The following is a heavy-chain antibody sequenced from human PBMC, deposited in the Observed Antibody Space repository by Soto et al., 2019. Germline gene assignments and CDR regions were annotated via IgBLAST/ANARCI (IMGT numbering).Heavy chain of an antibody. CDR3: AKWKTYYYGSGSYNPTADY. CDR2: ISGSGGST. J-gene: IGHJ4*02. CDR1: GFTFSSYA. Sequence: GGSLRLSCAASGFTFSSYAMSWVRQAPGKGLEWVSAISGSGGSTYYADSVKGRFTISRDNSKNTLYLQMNSLRAEDTAVYYCAKWKTYYYGSGSYNPTADYWGQGTLVTVSS. D-gene: IGHD3-10*01. V-gene: IGHV3-23*01.